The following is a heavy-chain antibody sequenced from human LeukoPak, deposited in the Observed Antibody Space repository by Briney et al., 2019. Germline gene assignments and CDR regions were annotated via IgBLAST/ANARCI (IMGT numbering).Heavy chain of an antibody. J-gene: IGHJ4*02. CDR2: IYHSGTI. Sequence: SETLSLTCTVSGYSISSGYYWGWIRQPPGKGLEWLASIYHSGTIYYNPSLKSRVTISVDTSKNQFSLRLTSVTAADTAVYYCARGLGRQQLVSPFDYWGQGTLVTVSS. V-gene: IGHV4-38-2*02. CDR3: ARGLGRQQLVSPFDY. D-gene: IGHD6-13*01. CDR1: GYSISSGYY.